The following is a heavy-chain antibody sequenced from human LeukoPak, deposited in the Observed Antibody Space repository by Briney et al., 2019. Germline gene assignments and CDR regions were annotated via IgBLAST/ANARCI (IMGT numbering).Heavy chain of an antibody. CDR3: ARVPMVRGVMSYYYYMDV. Sequence: VASVKVSCKASGYTFTSYYMHWVRQAPGQGLEWMGIINPSGGSTSYAQKFQGRVTMTRDMSTSTVYMELSSLRSEDTAVYYCARVPMVRGVMSYYYYMDVWGKGTTVTVPS. D-gene: IGHD3-10*01. CDR1: GYTFTSYY. CDR2: INPSGGST. J-gene: IGHJ6*03. V-gene: IGHV1-46*01.